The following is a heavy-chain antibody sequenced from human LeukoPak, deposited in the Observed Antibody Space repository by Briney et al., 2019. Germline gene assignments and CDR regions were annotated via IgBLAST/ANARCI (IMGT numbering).Heavy chain of an antibody. D-gene: IGHD1-1*01. CDR3: ARPRAMTTGVGRYFDL. CDR1: GFTFTSYA. V-gene: IGHV3-23*01. J-gene: IGHJ2*01. Sequence: GGSLRLSCGASGFTFTSYAMSWIRQALGKGLEWVSAINGGGENTYYGDSVKGRFTISRDNSKNTLYLQMNSLRAEDTATYYCARPRAMTTGVGRYFDLWGRGTLVTVSS. CDR2: INGGGENT.